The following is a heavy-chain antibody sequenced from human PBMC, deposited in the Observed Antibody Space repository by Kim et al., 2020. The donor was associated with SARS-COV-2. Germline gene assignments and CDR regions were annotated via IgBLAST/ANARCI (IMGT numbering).Heavy chain of an antibody. J-gene: IGHJ5*02. CDR1: GFTFSSFS. CDR3: ARDHVGATRAWFDP. Sequence: GGSLRLSCAASGFTFSSFSMNWVRQAPGKGLEWVSSISISSSYIYYADSVKGRFTISRDNAKNTLYLQMNSLRAEDTAVYYCARDHVGATRAWFDPWGQGHLVTVSS. V-gene: IGHV3-21*01. CDR2: ISISSSYI. D-gene: IGHD1-26*01.